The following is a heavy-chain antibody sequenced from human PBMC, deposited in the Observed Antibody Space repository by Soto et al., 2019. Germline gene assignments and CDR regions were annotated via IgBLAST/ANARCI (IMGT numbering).Heavy chain of an antibody. CDR3: ARAKDLEYSSSWGSFDY. CDR2: ISVYNGIT. V-gene: IGHV1-18*04. J-gene: IGHJ4*02. Sequence: QIQLVQSGAEVKKPGASVKVSCKASGYTFISYGITWVRQAPGQGLEWMGWISVYNGITNYAQNVQGRVTMTTDTSTNTAYMELRSLRSDDTAVYFCARAKDLEYSSSWGSFDYWGQGPLVHVSS. CDR1: GYTFISYG. D-gene: IGHD6-13*01.